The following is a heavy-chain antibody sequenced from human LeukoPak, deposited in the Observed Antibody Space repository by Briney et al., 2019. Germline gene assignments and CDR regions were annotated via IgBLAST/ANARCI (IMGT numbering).Heavy chain of an antibody. V-gene: IGHV3-48*03. CDR2: ISSSGSTI. Sequence: GGSLRLSCAASGFTFGIYAMNWVRQAPGKGLEWVSYISSSGSTIYYADSVKGRFTISRDNAKNSLYLQMNSLRAEDTAVYYCASLYFYGSGNDYWGQGTLVTVSS. J-gene: IGHJ4*02. CDR1: GFTFGIYA. CDR3: ASLYFYGSGNDY. D-gene: IGHD3-10*01.